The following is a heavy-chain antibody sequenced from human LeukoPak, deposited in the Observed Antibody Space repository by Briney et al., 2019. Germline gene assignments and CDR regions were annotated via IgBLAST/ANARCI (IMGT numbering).Heavy chain of an antibody. Sequence: PGGSLRLSCAASFSTFNKAWMNWVRQAPGKGLEWVAVISYDGSNKYYADSVKGRFTISRDNSKNTLYLQMNSLRAEDTAVYYCAKPYDTYYYDSSGYFVGWYFDYWGQGTLVTVSS. CDR2: ISYDGSNK. V-gene: IGHV3-30*18. D-gene: IGHD3-22*01. CDR3: AKPYDTYYYDSSGYFVGWYFDY. CDR1: FSTFNKAW. J-gene: IGHJ4*02.